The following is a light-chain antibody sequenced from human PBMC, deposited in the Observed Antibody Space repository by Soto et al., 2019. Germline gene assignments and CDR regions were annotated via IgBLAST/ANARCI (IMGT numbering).Light chain of an antibody. J-gene: IGKJ4*01. Sequence: DIVMTQSPDSLAVSLGERATINCKSSQSALYSSNNKNYLAWYQQKPGQPPKLLIYWASTRESGVPDRFSGSGSGTDFNLTISSLQAEDVAVYYCQQYYSTPPTFGGGTKVEIK. V-gene: IGKV4-1*01. CDR3: QQYYSTPPT. CDR1: QSALYSSNNKNY. CDR2: WAS.